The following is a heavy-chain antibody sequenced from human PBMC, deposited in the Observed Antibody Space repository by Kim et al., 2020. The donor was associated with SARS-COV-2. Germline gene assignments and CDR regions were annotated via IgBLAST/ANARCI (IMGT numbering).Heavy chain of an antibody. Sequence: GGSLRLSCAASGFTFRSYSMNWVRQAPGKGLEWVSSISSSSSYIYYADSVKGRFTISRDNAKNSLYLQMNSLRAEDTAVYYCAREGGGSSGWSWFDHWGQGTLVTVSS. D-gene: IGHD6-19*01. CDR2: ISSSSSYI. V-gene: IGHV3-21*01. J-gene: IGHJ5*02. CDR3: AREGGGSSGWSWFDH. CDR1: GFTFRSYS.